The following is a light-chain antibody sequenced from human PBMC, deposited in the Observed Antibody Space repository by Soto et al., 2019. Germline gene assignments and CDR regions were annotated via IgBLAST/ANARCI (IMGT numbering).Light chain of an antibody. J-gene: IGKJ1*01. CDR1: QSISSW. Sequence: DIQMTQSPSTLSASVGDRVTITCRASQSISSWLAWYQEKPGKAPKLLIYDASSLESGVPSRFSGSGSGTEFTLSISSMQPDDFASNYCQQYSSYWTFGQGTKVEIK. V-gene: IGKV1-5*01. CDR3: QQYSSYWT. CDR2: DAS.